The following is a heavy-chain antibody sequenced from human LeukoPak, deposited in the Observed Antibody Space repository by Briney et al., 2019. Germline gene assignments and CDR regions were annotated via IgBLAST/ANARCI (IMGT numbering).Heavy chain of an antibody. Sequence: GGSLRLSCAASGFSFDTYAMHWVRQAPGQGLEWVALIWHDGSHKFYSNSVRGQFTISRDNSKNTVYLQMNNLRPDDTAAYYCARGIFGSGSYPDFWGQGTLVTVSS. CDR3: ARGIFGSGSYPDF. CDR1: GFSFDTYA. D-gene: IGHD3-10*01. V-gene: IGHV3-33*01. J-gene: IGHJ4*02. CDR2: IWHDGSHK.